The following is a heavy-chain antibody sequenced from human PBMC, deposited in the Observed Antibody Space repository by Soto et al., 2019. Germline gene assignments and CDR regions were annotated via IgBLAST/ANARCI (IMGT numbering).Heavy chain of an antibody. D-gene: IGHD1-1*01. CDR2: ISGSGGST. J-gene: IGHJ4*02. Sequence: EVQLLESGGGLVQPGGSLRLSCAASGFTFSSYAMSWVRQAPGKGLEWVSAISGSGGSTYYADSVKGRFTIARDNSKNETYLQMNSLRAEDTAVYYCAKDKYDNRGAFFDYWGRGTLVTVAA. CDR3: AKDKYDNRGAFFDY. V-gene: IGHV3-23*01. CDR1: GFTFSSYA.